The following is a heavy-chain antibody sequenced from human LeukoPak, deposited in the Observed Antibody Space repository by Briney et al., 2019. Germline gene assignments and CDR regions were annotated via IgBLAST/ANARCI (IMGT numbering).Heavy chain of an antibody. J-gene: IGHJ4*02. Sequence: GGSLRLSCAASGFTFSSYAMSWVRQAPGKGLEWVSYISSSGSTIYYADSVKGRFTISRDNAKNSLYLQMNSLRAEDTAVYYCARGTPGYSSSWYPLDYWGQGTLVTVSS. V-gene: IGHV3-48*04. CDR3: ARGTPGYSSSWYPLDY. D-gene: IGHD6-13*01. CDR1: GFTFSSYA. CDR2: ISSSGSTI.